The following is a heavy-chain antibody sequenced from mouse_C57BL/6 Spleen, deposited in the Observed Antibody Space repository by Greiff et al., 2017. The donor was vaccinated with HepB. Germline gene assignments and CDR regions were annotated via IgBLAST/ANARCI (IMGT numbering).Heavy chain of an antibody. J-gene: IGHJ4*01. CDR1: GFTFSDYG. Sequence: DVKLVESGGGLVKPGGSLKLSCAASGFTFSDYGMHWVRQAPGKGLEWVAYISSGSSTIYYADTVKGRFTISRDNAKNTLFLQRTSLRSEDTARYYCARMGNYGYAMDYGGQGTSVTVSS. CDR3: ARMGNYGYAMDY. CDR2: ISSGSSTI. V-gene: IGHV5-17*01. D-gene: IGHD2-1*01.